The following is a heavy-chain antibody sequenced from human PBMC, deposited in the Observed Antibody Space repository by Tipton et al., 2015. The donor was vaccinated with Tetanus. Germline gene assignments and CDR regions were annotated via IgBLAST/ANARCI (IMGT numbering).Heavy chain of an antibody. V-gene: IGHV4-34*01. Sequence: TLSLTCAVYGGSFSGYYWSWIRQPPGKGLEWIGEINHSGSTNYNPSLKSRVTISVDTSKNQFSLKLSSVTAADTAVYYCASSERITIFGVVIIPLYYWGQGTLVTVSS. J-gene: IGHJ4*02. CDR3: ASSERITIFGVVIIPLYY. CDR2: INHSGST. D-gene: IGHD3-3*01. CDR1: GGSFSGYY.